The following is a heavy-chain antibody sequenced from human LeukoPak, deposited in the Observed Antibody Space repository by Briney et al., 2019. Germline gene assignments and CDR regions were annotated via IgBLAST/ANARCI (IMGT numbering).Heavy chain of an antibody. D-gene: IGHD2-2*02. V-gene: IGHV3-43*01. CDR3: AKGTDQLLYEVAFDI. CDR2: ISWDGGST. Sequence: GGSLSLSCAASGFTFDDYTMNWVRQAPGKGLEWVSLISWDGGSTYYADSVKGRFTVSRDNSKNSLYLQMNSLKTEDTALYYCAKGTDQLLYEVAFDIWGQGTMVTVSS. J-gene: IGHJ3*02. CDR1: GFTFDDYT.